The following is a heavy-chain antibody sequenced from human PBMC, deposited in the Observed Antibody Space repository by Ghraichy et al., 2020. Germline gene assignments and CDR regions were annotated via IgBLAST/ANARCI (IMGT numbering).Heavy chain of an antibody. J-gene: IGHJ6*02. Sequence: SVKVSCKASGGTFSSYAISWVRQAPGQGLEWMGGIIPIFGTANYAQKFQGKVTITADKSTSTAYMELSSLRSEDTAVYYCARAPSHVYDFWSGYYMDVWGQGTTVTVSS. V-gene: IGHV1-69*06. D-gene: IGHD3-3*01. CDR2: IIPIFGTA. CDR1: GGTFSSYA. CDR3: ARAPSHVYDFWSGYYMDV.